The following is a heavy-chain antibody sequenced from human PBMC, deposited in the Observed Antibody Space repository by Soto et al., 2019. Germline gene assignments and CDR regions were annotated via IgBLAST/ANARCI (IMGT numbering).Heavy chain of an antibody. D-gene: IGHD3-22*01. Sequence: QVQLVESRGGVVQPGRSLRLSCAASGFTFSSYAMHWVRQAPGKGLEWVAVISYDGSNKYYADSVKGRFTISRDNSKNTLYLQMNSLRAEDTAVYYCARPINYYAYYFDYWGQGTLVTVSS. CDR2: ISYDGSNK. J-gene: IGHJ4*02. CDR3: ARPINYYAYYFDY. CDR1: GFTFSSYA. V-gene: IGHV3-30-3*01.